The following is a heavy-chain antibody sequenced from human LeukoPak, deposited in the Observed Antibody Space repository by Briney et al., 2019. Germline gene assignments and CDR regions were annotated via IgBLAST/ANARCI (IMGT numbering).Heavy chain of an antibody. V-gene: IGHV3-74*03. CDR3: TRVQAGRSGLMDV. CDR2: IGPDGSGT. D-gene: IGHD2-8*02. Sequence: PPGGSLRLSCAVSGFSLSDYWMHWVRQAPGKGLVWVSRIGPDGSGTTYADSVKGRFTISRDKSKNTVNLQMNSLRDEDAAVYYCTRVQAGRSGLMDVWGRGTTVTVSS. J-gene: IGHJ6*02. CDR1: GFSLSDYW.